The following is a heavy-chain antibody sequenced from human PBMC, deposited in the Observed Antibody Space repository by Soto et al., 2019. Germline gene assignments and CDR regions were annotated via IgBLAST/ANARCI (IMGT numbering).Heavy chain of an antibody. CDR3: ARSGGQQLGDFDY. J-gene: IGHJ4*02. D-gene: IGHD6-13*01. Sequence: GGSLRLSCAASGFTFSDHYMDWVRQAPGKGLEWVGRTRNKANSYTTEYAASVKGRFTISRDDSKNSLYLQMNSLKTEDTAVYYCARSGGQQLGDFDYWGQGTLVTVSS. V-gene: IGHV3-72*01. CDR2: TRNKANSYTT. CDR1: GFTFSDHY.